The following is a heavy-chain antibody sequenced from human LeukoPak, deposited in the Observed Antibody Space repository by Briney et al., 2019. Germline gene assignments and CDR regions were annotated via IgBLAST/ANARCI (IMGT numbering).Heavy chain of an antibody. Sequence: GASVKVSCKASGYTFTSYGISWVRQAPGQGLEWMGWISAYNGNTNYAQKLQGRVTMTTDTSTSTAYMELRSLRSDDTAVYYCARVYCVGGDCSLPNLDYWGQGTLVTVSS. D-gene: IGHD2-21*02. CDR1: GYTFTSYG. CDR3: ARVYCVGGDCSLPNLDY. V-gene: IGHV1-18*01. J-gene: IGHJ4*02. CDR2: ISAYNGNT.